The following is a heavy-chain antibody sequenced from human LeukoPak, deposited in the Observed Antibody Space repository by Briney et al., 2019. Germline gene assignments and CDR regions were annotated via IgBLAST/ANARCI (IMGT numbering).Heavy chain of an antibody. V-gene: IGHV4-59*01. Sequence: SSETLSLTCTASGDSISSYYWSWIRQPPGKGLEWIGYIYYSGNTKYNPSLKSRVTISVDTSKNQISLKLNSVTAADTAVYYCAREPTLYYYDSSGYIGWGQGTLVTVSS. CDR2: IYYSGNT. J-gene: IGHJ4*02. CDR1: GDSISSYY. D-gene: IGHD3-22*01. CDR3: AREPTLYYYDSSGYIG.